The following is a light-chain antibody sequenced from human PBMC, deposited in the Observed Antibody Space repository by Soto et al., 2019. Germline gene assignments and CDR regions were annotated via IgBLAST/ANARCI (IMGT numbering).Light chain of an antibody. CDR1: SSDVGSYNR. J-gene: IGLJ1*01. V-gene: IGLV2-18*02. Sequence: QSALTQPPSVSGCPGQSVTSCCTGTSSDVGSYNRVSWYQQPPGTAPKLMIYEVSNRPSGVPDRFSGSKSGNTASLTISGLQADDEADDYCRSYTRTSPSLLATGLKATVL. CDR3: RSYTRTSPSL. CDR2: EVS.